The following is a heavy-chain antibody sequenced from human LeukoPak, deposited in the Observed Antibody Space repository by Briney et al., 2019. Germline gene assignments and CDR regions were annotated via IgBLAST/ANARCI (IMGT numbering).Heavy chain of an antibody. J-gene: IGHJ4*02. CDR1: GFTFSSYA. Sequence: GGSLRLSCAASGFTFSSYAMHWVRQAPGKGLEWVAVISYDGSNKYYADSVKGRFTISRDNSKNTLYLQMNSLRAEDTAVYYCAKDIAARRHYWGQGTLVTVSS. CDR2: ISYDGSNK. V-gene: IGHV3-30-3*01. CDR3: AKDIAARRHY. D-gene: IGHD6-6*01.